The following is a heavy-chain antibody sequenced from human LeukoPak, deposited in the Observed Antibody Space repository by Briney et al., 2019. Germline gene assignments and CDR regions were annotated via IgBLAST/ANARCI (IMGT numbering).Heavy chain of an antibody. Sequence: SETLSLTCTVSGGSISSYYWSWIRQPPGKGLEWIGYIYYSGSTNYNPSLKSRVTISVDTSKNQFSLKLSSVTAADTAVYYCARDSGKGIAYYYGMDVWGQGTTVTVSS. CDR2: IYYSGST. CDR3: ARDSGKGIAYYYGMDV. J-gene: IGHJ6*02. D-gene: IGHD6-13*01. V-gene: IGHV4-59*01. CDR1: GGSISSYY.